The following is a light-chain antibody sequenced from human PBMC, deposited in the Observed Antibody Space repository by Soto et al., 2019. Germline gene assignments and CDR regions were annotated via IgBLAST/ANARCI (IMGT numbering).Light chain of an antibody. CDR2: AAS. Sequence: AIQMTQSPSSRSASVGDRVTITCRASQGIRNDLGWYQQKPGKAPKLLIYAASSLQSGVPSRFSGSGSGTDFTLAISSLQPEDFATYYWLQDYNYPRTFGQGTKLEIK. V-gene: IGKV1-6*01. CDR3: LQDYNYPRT. J-gene: IGKJ2*01. CDR1: QGIRND.